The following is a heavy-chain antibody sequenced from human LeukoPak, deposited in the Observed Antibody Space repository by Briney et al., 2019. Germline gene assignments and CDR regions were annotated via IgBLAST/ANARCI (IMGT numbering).Heavy chain of an antibody. CDR3: ARARGELTLYYYMDV. D-gene: IGHD3-10*01. CDR2: ISGSGGST. Sequence: GGSLRLSCAASGFTFSSYAMSWVRQAPGKGLEWVSAISGSGGSTYYADSVKGRFTISRDNSKNTLYLQTNSLRAEDTAVYYCARARGELTLYYYMDVWGKGTTVTVSS. V-gene: IGHV3-23*01. J-gene: IGHJ6*03. CDR1: GFTFSSYA.